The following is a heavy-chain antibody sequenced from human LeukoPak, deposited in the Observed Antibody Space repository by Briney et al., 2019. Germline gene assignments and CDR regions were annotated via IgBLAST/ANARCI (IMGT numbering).Heavy chain of an antibody. CDR2: NSSSGSTI. CDR1: GFTFSSYE. Sequence: PGGSLRLSCAASGFTFSSYEMSWFRQAPGKGLEWVSYNSSSGSTIYHADSVKGRFTISRDNAKNSLHLQMNSLRAEDTAVYYCARVRWELLPFYDYWGQGTLVTVSS. D-gene: IGHD1-26*01. V-gene: IGHV3-48*03. CDR3: ARVRWELLPFYDY. J-gene: IGHJ4*02.